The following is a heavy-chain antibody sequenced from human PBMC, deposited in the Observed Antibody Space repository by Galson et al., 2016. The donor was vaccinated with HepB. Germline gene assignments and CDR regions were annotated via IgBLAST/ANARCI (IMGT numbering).Heavy chain of an antibody. D-gene: IGHD4/OR15-4a*01. CDR3: TRWKSRLTMPWDYGLDV. Sequence: SLRLSCAASGFTFSIHDMHWVRQAPGKGLEWVSAIETAGDTYYPDSVKGRFTISRENAKNSLYLQMNSLIAGDTAVYYFTRWKSRLTMPWDYGLDVWGKGTAVSVAS. V-gene: IGHV3-13*01. J-gene: IGHJ6*04. CDR1: GFTFSIHD. CDR2: IETAGDT.